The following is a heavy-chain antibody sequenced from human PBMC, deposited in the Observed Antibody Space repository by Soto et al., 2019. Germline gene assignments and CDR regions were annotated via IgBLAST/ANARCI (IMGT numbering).Heavy chain of an antibody. CDR3: ARGGAYITPYGMDV. J-gene: IGHJ6*02. Sequence: GCSLRLSCAAAGFTFSSYDMHWVRQATGKGLEWVSAIGTAGDTYYPGSVKGRFTISRENAKNSLYLQMNSLSAGDTAVYYCARGGAYITPYGMDVWGQGTTVTISS. CDR1: GFTFSSYD. CDR2: IGTAGDT. D-gene: IGHD3-16*01. V-gene: IGHV3-13*01.